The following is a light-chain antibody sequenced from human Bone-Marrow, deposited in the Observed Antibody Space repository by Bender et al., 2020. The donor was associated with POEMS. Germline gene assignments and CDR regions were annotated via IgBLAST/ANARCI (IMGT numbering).Light chain of an antibody. CDR3: SSYTSSNTPFL. J-gene: IGLJ2*01. CDR1: SSGIGSYNR. V-gene: IGLV2-18*02. Sequence: QSALTQPPSVSGSPGQSVTISCTGTSSGIGSYNRVSWYQQPPGTAPKLIIYEVSNRPSGVPDRFSGSKSGTSASLAITGLQAEDEADYYCSSYTSSNTPFLFGGGTKVTVL. CDR2: EVS.